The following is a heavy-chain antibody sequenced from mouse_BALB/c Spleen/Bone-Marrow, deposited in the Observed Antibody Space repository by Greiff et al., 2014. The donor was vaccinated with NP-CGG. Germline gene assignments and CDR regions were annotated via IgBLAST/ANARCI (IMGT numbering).Heavy chain of an antibody. CDR3: APYYYGSSQFAY. V-gene: IGHV14-3*02. D-gene: IGHD1-1*01. CDR1: GFNIKDTY. J-gene: IGHJ3*01. CDR2: IDPANGNI. Sequence: VQLKESGAELVKPGAPVKLSCTASGFNIKDTYMHWGKQRPEQGLEWIGRIDPANGNIKYDPKFQGKATITADTSSNTAYLQLSSLTSEDTAVYYCAPYYYGSSQFAYWGQGTLVTVSA.